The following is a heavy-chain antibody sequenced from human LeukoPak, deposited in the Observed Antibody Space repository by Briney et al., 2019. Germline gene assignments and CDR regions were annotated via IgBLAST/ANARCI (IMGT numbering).Heavy chain of an antibody. V-gene: IGHV3-23*01. D-gene: IGHD4-17*01. CDR2: ISGSGGST. J-gene: IGHJ4*02. CDR3: AKPRYGDYYFDY. CDR1: GLTFSSYA. Sequence: GGSLRLSCAASGLTFSSYAMSWVRQAPGKGLEWVSAISGSGGSTYYADSVKGRFTISRDNSKNTLYLQMNSLRAEDTAVYYCAKPRYGDYYFDYWGQGTLVTVSS.